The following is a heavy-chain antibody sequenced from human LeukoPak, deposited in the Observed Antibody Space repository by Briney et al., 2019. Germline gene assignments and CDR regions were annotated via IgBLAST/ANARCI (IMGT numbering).Heavy chain of an antibody. CDR1: GFTFNSYT. CDR2: IFSDRSDK. D-gene: IGHD1-26*01. Sequence: GGSLRLSCAASGFTFNSYTIHWVRQAPGKGLEWESDIFSDRSDKFYADSVRGRFTISRDDSKNTLYLQISSLRVEDTALYYCARDNADRNMGNAFDYWGQGTLVTVSS. J-gene: IGHJ4*02. V-gene: IGHV3-30*04. CDR3: ARDNADRNMGNAFDY.